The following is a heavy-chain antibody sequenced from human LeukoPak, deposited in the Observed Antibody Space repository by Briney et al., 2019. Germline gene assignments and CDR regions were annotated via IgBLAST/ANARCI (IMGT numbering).Heavy chain of an antibody. Sequence: ASVKVSCKTSGYPFSDYYMHWMRQAPGQGLEWMGWINPNSGASNYAQKFQGRVTMTRDTSISTAFMELSRLTSGDTAMYFCVRSVPLRSIKSRIDHWGQGTLVTVSS. V-gene: IGHV1-2*02. CDR3: VRSVPLRSIKSRIDH. J-gene: IGHJ4*02. CDR1: GYPFSDYY. CDR2: INPNSGAS.